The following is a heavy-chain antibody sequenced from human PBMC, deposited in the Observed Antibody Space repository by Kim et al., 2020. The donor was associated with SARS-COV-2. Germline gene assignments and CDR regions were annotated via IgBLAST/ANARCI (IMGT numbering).Heavy chain of an antibody. J-gene: IGHJ4*02. D-gene: IGHD1-26*01. Sequence: SETLSLTCAVSGGSISSSNWWSWVRQPPGKVLEWIGEIYHSGSTNYNPSLKSRVTISVDKSKNQFSLKLSSVTAADTAVYYCARDLGWRELPIYYFDYWGQGTLVTVSS. CDR3: ARDLGWRELPIYYFDY. V-gene: IGHV4-4*02. CDR1: GGSISSSNW. CDR2: IYHSGST.